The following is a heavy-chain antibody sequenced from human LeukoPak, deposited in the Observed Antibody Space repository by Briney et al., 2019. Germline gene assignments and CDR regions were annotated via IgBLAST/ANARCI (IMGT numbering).Heavy chain of an antibody. D-gene: IGHD6-19*01. CDR3: AAAPLAYSSGWYDAFDI. CDR2: IVVGSGNT. J-gene: IGHJ3*02. V-gene: IGHV1-58*02. Sequence: SVKVSCKASGFTFTSSAMQWVRQARGQRREWIGWIVVGSGNTNYAQKFQERVTITRDMSTSTAYMELSSLRSEDTAVYYCAAAPLAYSSGWYDAFDIWGQGTMVTVSS. CDR1: GFTFTSSA.